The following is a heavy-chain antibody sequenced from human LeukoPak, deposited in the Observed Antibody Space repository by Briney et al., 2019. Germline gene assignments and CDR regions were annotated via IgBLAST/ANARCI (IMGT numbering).Heavy chain of an antibody. V-gene: IGHV1-2*02. CDR1: GYPFSGSY. CDR3: AKIDYGSGSHDY. D-gene: IGHD3-10*01. CDR2: MNPHSGGA. Sequence: ASVKVSCKASGYPFSGSYLHWVRQAPGKGLEWIGWMNPHSGGADFSQKFQGRVTMTRNTSISTAYLEVNRVRSDDTAVYYCAKIDYGSGSHDYWGQGTLVTVSS. J-gene: IGHJ4*02.